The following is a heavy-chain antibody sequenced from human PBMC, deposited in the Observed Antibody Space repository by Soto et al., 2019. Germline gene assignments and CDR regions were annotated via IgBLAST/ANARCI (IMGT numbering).Heavy chain of an antibody. V-gene: IGHV1-69*04. CDR3: AREEVLLWFGELSDAPPNYFDY. D-gene: IGHD3-10*01. Sequence: GASVKVSCKASGGTFSSYTISWVRQAPGQGLEWMGRIIPILGIANYAQKFQGRVTITADKSTSTAYMELSSLRSEDTAVYYCAREEVLLWFGELSDAPPNYFDYWGQGTLVTVSS. J-gene: IGHJ4*02. CDR2: IIPILGIA. CDR1: GGTFSSYT.